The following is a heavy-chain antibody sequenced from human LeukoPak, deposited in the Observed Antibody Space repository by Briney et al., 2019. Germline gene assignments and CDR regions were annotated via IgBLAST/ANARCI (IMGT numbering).Heavy chain of an antibody. CDR3: ARAPYCSGGGCYAPGFYYFDS. V-gene: IGHV3-7*03. CDR1: GFTFSDHW. CDR2: INQHGTEK. J-gene: IGHJ4*02. Sequence: GGSLRLSCAASGFTFSDHWMSWVRQAPGKELEWVANINQHGTEKYYVDSVKGRFTISRDNAKNSLYLQMNSLRADDTAVYYCARAPYCSGGGCYAPGFYYFDSWGQGTLVTVSS. D-gene: IGHD2-15*01.